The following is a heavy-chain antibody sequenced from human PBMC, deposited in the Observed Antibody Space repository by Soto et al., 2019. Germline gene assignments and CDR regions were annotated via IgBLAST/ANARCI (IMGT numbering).Heavy chain of an antibody. CDR1: GGSISSYY. J-gene: IGHJ4*01. V-gene: IGHV4-59*12. Sequence: PSETLSLTCTVSGGSISSYYWSWIRQPPGKGLEWIGYIYYSRGTNYNPSLRSRVTMSLDKSKNQLSLILYSVTAADTGVYYCARYSAAPGTYYFDYWGQGTPVTVSS. CDR2: IYYSRGT. CDR3: ARYSAAPGTYYFDY. D-gene: IGHD6-13*01.